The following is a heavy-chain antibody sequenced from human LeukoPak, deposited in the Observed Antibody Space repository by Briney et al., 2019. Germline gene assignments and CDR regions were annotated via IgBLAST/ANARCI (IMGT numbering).Heavy chain of an antibody. J-gene: IGHJ4*02. CDR3: ARQLRYLDWSHFDY. CDR2: IYYSGST. CDR1: GGSISSSSYY. Sequence: PSETLSLTCTVSGGSISSSSYYWGWIRQPPGKGLEWTGSIYYSGSTYYNPSLKSRVTISVDTSKNQFSLKLSSVTAADTAVYYCARQLRYLDWSHFDYWGQGTLVTVSS. V-gene: IGHV4-39*01. D-gene: IGHD3-9*01.